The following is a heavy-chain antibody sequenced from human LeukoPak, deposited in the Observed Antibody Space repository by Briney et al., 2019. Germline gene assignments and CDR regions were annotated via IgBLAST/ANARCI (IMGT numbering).Heavy chain of an antibody. D-gene: IGHD3-3*01. V-gene: IGHV3-23*01. J-gene: IGHJ4*02. CDR3: AKGGQNYDFWRFDY. CDR2: ISGSGGST. Sequence: GGSLRLSCAASGFTFSNYAMNWARQAPGKGLEWVSSISGSGGSTYFAGSVKGRVTISRDNSKNTMYMQMNSLRVEDTAVYYCAKGGQNYDFWRFDYWGQRSLVTVSS. CDR1: GFTFSNYA.